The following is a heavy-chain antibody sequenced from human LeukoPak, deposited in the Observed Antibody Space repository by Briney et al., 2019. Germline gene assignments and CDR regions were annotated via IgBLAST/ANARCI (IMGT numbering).Heavy chain of an antibody. CDR1: GGSISSYY. CDR2: IYYSRTT. V-gene: IGHV4-59*08. D-gene: IGHD4/OR15-4a*01. Sequence: SETLSLTCTVSGGSISSYYWSWIRQPPEKGLEWIGYIYYSRTTNYNPSLKSRVTMSVDTSKNQFSLKLSSVTAADTALYYCARHATFADYQSHLTHFDYWGQGTLVTVSS. J-gene: IGHJ4*02. CDR3: ARHATFADYQSHLTHFDY.